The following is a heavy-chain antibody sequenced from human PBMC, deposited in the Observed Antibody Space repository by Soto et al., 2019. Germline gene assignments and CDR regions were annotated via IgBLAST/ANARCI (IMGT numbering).Heavy chain of an antibody. CDR1: GYSFTSYW. CDR3: ARRPPLEIGYYYYGMDV. Sequence: GESLKISCKGSGYSFTSYWIGWVRQTPGKGLEWMGIIYPGDSDTRYSPSFQGQVTISADKSISTAYLQWSSLKASDTAMYYCARRPPLEIGYYYYGMDVWGQGTTVTVSS. J-gene: IGHJ6*02. V-gene: IGHV5-51*01. CDR2: IYPGDSDT.